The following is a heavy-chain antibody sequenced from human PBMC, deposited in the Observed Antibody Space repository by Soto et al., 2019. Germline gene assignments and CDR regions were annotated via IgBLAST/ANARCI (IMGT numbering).Heavy chain of an antibody. CDR2: IYHSGST. V-gene: IGHV4-4*02. CDR3: ARNSGSYFYYGMDV. Sequence: SETLSLTCAVSGGSISSSNWWSWVRQPPGKGLEWIGEIYHSGSTNYNPSLKSRVTISVDKSKNQFSLKLSSVTAADTAVYYCARNSGSYFYYGMDVWGQGTTVTVSS. D-gene: IGHD1-26*01. CDR1: GGSISSSNW. J-gene: IGHJ6*02.